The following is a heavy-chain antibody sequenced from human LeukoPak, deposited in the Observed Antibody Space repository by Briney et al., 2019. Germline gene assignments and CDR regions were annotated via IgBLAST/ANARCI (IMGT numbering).Heavy chain of an antibody. D-gene: IGHD2-2*01. CDR3: ARGMMPDWFDF. CDR1: GGSINNYY. V-gene: IGHV4-59*01. Sequence: SETLSLTCSVSGGSINNYYWSWIRQPPGKGLEWVGYIFEIGNTNYNPSLTTRVTLSLEPSKNPFSLRLNSVTAADTAVYYCARGMMPDWFDFWGQGTLVTVSS. CDR2: IFEIGNT. J-gene: IGHJ5*01.